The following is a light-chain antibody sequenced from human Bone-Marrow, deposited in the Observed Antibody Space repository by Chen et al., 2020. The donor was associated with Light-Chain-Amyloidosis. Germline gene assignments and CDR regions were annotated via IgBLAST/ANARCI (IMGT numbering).Light chain of an antibody. J-gene: IGKJ4*01. CDR1: QTISSNY. Sequence: EIVLTQSPGTLSLSPGEGANLPCRASQTISSNYLTWYQQKLGQAPRLLIYGSSSRATGIPDRFTGRGSGTDFTLTINRLAPEDIAMYYCHQYGTSPLTVGGGTKVDI. CDR2: GSS. V-gene: IGKV3-20*01. CDR3: HQYGTSPLT.